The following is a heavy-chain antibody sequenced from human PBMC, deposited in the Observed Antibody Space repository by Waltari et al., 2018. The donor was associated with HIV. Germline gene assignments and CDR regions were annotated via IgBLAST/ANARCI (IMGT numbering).Heavy chain of an antibody. D-gene: IGHD6-13*01. J-gene: IGHJ5*01. CDR3: VRGFREGHESSWFLMWFES. CDR2: INFNGYST. CDR1: GLPFDDCG. V-gene: IGHV3-20*04. Sequence: VQLVESGGQVIRPGGSLRLSCAASGLPFDDCGLNWVRQVPGKGLEWVCGINFNGYSTGCSDSGVGRFTISRDNARKALHLQMHSLRVDDTAIYYCVRGFREGHESSWFLMWFESWGPGTPVIVST.